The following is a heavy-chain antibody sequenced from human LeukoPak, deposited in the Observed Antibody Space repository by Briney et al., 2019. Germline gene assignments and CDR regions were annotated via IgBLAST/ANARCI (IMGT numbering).Heavy chain of an antibody. D-gene: IGHD3-10*01. CDR2: INGRGGST. V-gene: IGHV3-23*01. J-gene: IGHJ4*02. Sequence: GGSLRLSCAASGFTFSNYAMSWVRQAPGKGLEWVSSINGRGGSTYYADSVKGRFTISRDNSKNTLYLQMNSLRAEDTAVYYCAKVRGVKDYWGQGTLVTVSS. CDR1: GFTFSNYA. CDR3: AKVRGVKDY.